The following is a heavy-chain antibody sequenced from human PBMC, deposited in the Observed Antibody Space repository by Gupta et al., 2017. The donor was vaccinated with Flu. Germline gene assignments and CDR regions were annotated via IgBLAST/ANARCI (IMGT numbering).Heavy chain of an antibody. Sequence: QVQLHESGPGLVKPSGTLSLACIVSGASLSTSNWWSWVRQSPGKGLEWIGEIYYSGTTHYNPSLKSRVTIAMDKSKNQFSLTLNSVTAADTAVYYCATVEYSHDRSGFLADAYWGQGNLVTVSS. D-gene: IGHD3-22*01. CDR1: GASLSTSNW. CDR3: ATVEYSHDRSGFLADAY. J-gene: IGHJ4*02. CDR2: IYYSGTT. V-gene: IGHV4-4*02.